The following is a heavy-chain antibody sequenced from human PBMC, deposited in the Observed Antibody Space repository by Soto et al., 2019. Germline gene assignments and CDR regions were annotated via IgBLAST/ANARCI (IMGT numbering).Heavy chain of an antibody. D-gene: IGHD3-22*01. CDR2: LSGFTRKT. J-gene: IGHJ4*02. Sequence: QVQLLQSGAEVKKPGASVKVSCKTSGYIFTTYGVSWVRQAPGQGLEWLGWLSGFTRKTFYARKVQGRVLLTTDASTSTAYMEFTSLRTDDTAVYYCARSPQHYYDSSGTTDYWGQGTLVTVSS. CDR3: ARSPQHYYDSSGTTDY. V-gene: IGHV1-18*01. CDR1: GYIFTTYG.